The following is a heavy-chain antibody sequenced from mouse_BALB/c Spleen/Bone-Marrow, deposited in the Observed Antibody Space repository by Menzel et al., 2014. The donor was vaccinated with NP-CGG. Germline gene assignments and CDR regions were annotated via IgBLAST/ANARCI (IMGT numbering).Heavy chain of an antibody. V-gene: IGHV5-15*02. D-gene: IGHD1-1*01. CDR2: ISNLAYSI. Sequence: EVTLVESGGGLVQPGGSRKLSCAASGFTFSDYGMAWVRQAPGKGPEWVAFISNLAYSIYYTDTVTGRFTISRENAKNTLYLEMSSLRSEDTAMYYCARALAYGSSFDYWGQGTTLTVSS. CDR3: ARALAYGSSFDY. J-gene: IGHJ2*01. CDR1: GFTFSDYG.